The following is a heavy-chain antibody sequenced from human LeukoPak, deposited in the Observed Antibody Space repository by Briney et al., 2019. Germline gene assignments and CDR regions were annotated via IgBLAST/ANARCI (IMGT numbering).Heavy chain of an antibody. J-gene: IGHJ4*02. V-gene: IGHV3-23*01. CDR2: ISRRDDYT. D-gene: IGHD3-10*01. Sequence: PAGSLRLSCAASGFAFSSYAMSWVRQPPGKGLQWVSVISRRDDYTYYADSVKGRFTISRDNSKNTLYLQMNTLRAEDTAVYYCANDYRSGSFHDFWGQGTLVTVSS. CDR3: ANDYRSGSFHDF. CDR1: GFAFSSYA.